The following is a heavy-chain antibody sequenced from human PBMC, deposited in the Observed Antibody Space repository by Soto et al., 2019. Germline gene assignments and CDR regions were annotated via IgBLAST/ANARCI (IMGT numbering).Heavy chain of an antibody. Sequence: GGSLRLSCAASGFIFDNHAMNWVRQAPGKGLEWVAGVSWNSGTIDYADSVKGRFTISRDNAKNSLYLQMNSLRAEDTAFYYCARDRCGGDCYSFVYWGQGTLVTVS. D-gene: IGHD2-21*02. CDR1: GFIFDNHA. J-gene: IGHJ4*02. V-gene: IGHV3-9*01. CDR2: VSWNSGTI. CDR3: ARDRCGGDCYSFVY.